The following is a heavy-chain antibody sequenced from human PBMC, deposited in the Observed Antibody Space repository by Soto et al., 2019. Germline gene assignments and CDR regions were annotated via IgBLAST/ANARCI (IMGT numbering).Heavy chain of an antibody. D-gene: IGHD3-3*01. V-gene: IGHV4-39*01. CDR1: GGSISSSSYY. CDR2: IYYSGST. Sequence: SETLSLTCTVSGGSISSSSYYWGWIRQPPGKGLEWIGSIYYSGSTYYNPSLKSRVTISVDTSKNQFSLKLSSATAADTAVYYCARLAIFGVVNWFDPWGQGTLVTVS. J-gene: IGHJ5*02. CDR3: ARLAIFGVVNWFDP.